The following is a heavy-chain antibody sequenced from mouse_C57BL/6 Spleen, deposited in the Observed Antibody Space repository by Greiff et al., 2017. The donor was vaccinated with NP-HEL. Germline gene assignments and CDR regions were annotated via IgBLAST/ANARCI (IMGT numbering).Heavy chain of an antibody. Sequence: DVMLVESGGGLVKPGGSLKLSCAASGFTFSSYAMSWVRQTPEKRLEWVATISDGGSYTYYPDNVKGRFTISRDNAKNNLYLQMSHLKSEDTAMYYCARDFTTVVAKGTDYFDYWGQGTTLTVAS. CDR3: ARDFTTVVAKGTDYFDY. CDR2: ISDGGSYT. J-gene: IGHJ2*01. CDR1: GFTFSSYA. D-gene: IGHD1-1*01. V-gene: IGHV5-4*01.